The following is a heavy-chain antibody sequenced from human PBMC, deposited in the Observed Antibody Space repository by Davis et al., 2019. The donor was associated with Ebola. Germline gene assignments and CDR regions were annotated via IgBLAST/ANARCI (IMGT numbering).Heavy chain of an antibody. D-gene: IGHD2-2*01. Sequence: PSETLSLTCTVSGGSISSGDYYWSWIRQPPGKGLEWIGYIYYSGSTYYNPSLKSRVTISVDTSKNQFSLKLSSVTAADTAVYYCAREPLGYCSSTSCPHYYYGMDVWGQGTTVTVSS. CDR2: IYYSGST. V-gene: IGHV4-30-4*01. CDR1: GGSISSGDYY. J-gene: IGHJ6*02. CDR3: AREPLGYCSSTSCPHYYYGMDV.